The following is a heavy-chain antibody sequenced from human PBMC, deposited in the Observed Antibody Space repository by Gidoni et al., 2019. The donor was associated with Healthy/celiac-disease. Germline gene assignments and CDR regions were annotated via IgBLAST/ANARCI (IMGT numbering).Heavy chain of an antibody. J-gene: IGHJ5*02. CDR1: GFTFSSYA. D-gene: IGHD2-15*01. CDR3: SLDGDCSGGSCSKLNWFDP. CDR2: ISGSGGST. Sequence: EVQLLESGGGLVQPGGSLRLSCAASGFTFSSYAMSWVRQAPGKGLEWGSAISGSGGSTYYADSVKGRFTISRDNSRNTLYLQMNSLRAEDTAVYYCSLDGDCSGGSCSKLNWFDPWGQGTLVTVSS. V-gene: IGHV3-23*01.